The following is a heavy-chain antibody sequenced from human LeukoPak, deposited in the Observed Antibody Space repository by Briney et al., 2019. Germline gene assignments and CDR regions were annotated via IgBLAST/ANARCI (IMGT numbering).Heavy chain of an antibody. Sequence: GGSLRLSCAASGFTFSSYWMTWVRQAPGKGLEWVVNIKEDGSEKNYVDSVKGRFTISRDNAKNSLYLQMNSLRAEDTAIYYCTRVGYIDEGIDYWGQGTLVTVSS. V-gene: IGHV3-7*04. CDR3: TRVGYIDEGIDY. D-gene: IGHD5-24*01. CDR1: GFTFSSYW. J-gene: IGHJ4*02. CDR2: IKEDGSEK.